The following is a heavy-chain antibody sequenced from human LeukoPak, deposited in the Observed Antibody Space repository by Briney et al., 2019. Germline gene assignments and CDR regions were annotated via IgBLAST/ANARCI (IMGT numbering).Heavy chain of an antibody. D-gene: IGHD3-10*01. CDR2: IKQDGSEK. V-gene: IGHV3-7*03. J-gene: IGHJ4*02. CDR3: AREGSDERFGELPEPYFDY. CDR1: GFTFSSYR. Sequence: GGSLRLSCAASGFTFSSYRMSWVRQAPGKGLEWVANIKQDGSEKYYVDSVKGRFTISRDNAKNSLYLQMNSLRAEDTAVYYCAREGSDERFGELPEPYFDYWGQGTLVTVSS.